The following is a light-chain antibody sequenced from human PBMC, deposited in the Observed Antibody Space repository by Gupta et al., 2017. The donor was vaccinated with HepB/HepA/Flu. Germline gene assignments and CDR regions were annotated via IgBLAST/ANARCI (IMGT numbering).Light chain of an antibody. V-gene: IGKV1-39*01. CDR3: QQSNSTPRT. CDR2: AAS. J-gene: IGKJ1*01. CDR1: QRISSY. Sequence: DIQMTQSPSSLSASVGDRFTITCRASQRISSYLNWYQQKPGKAPKLLIYAASSLQSGVPSRFSGSGSGTDFTLTISRLQPEDFATYYCQQSNSTPRTFGQGTKVEIK.